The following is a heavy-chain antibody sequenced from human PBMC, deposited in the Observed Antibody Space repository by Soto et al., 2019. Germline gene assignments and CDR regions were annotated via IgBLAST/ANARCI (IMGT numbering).Heavy chain of an antibody. CDR3: ATSVNSAMAFDY. CDR1: GYTFTHYY. Sequence: QVQLVQSGAEVEKTGALVRVSCKASGYTFTHYYIHWVRQAPGQGLEWMGIINPNGGITTYAQKFRAGFSMTRDTSTSTVYLELSSLRSEDSAVYYCATSVNSAMAFDYWGQGTLVTLSS. J-gene: IGHJ4*02. V-gene: IGHV1-46*01. CDR2: INPNGGIT. D-gene: IGHD5-18*01.